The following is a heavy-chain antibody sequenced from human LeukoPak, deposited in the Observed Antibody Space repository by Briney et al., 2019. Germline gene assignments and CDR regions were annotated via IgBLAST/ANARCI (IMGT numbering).Heavy chain of an antibody. CDR1: GGSISSYY. D-gene: IGHD3-9*01. V-gene: IGHV4-59*01. Sequence: SETLSLTCTVSGGSISSYYWSWIRQPPGKGLEWIGYIYYSGSTNYNPSLKSRVTISVDTSKNQFSLKLSPVTAADTAVYYCARDREILTGYYYYYYGMDVWGQGTTVTVSS. CDR2: IYYSGST. J-gene: IGHJ6*02. CDR3: ARDREILTGYYYYYYGMDV.